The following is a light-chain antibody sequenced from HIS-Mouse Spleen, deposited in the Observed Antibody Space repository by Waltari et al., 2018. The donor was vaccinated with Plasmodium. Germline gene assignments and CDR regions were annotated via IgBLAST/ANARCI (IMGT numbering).Light chain of an antibody. CDR3: MQGTHWPLYT. V-gene: IGKV2-30*01. Sequence: DVVMPQSPLSLPVTLGQPASISCRSSQSLVYSDGNPYLKWFQKRPGQSPRRLIYKVSNRDSGVPDRFSGSGSGTDFTLKISRVEAEDVGVYYCMQGTHWPLYTFGQGTKLEIK. CDR2: KVS. CDR1: QSLVYSDGNPY. J-gene: IGKJ2*01.